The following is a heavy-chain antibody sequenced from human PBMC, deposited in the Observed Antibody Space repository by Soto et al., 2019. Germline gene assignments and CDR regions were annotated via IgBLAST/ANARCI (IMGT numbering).Heavy chain of an antibody. J-gene: IGHJ4*02. D-gene: IGHD3-22*01. CDR1: GGSISSYY. V-gene: IGHV4-39*01. CDR3: ATGSGYFPFDY. Sequence: SETLSLTCTVSGGSISSYYWGWIRQPPGKGLEWIGSIYYSGSTYYNPSLKSRVTISVDTSKNQFSLKLSSVTAADTAVYYCATGSGYFPFDYWGQGTLVTVSS. CDR2: IYYSGST.